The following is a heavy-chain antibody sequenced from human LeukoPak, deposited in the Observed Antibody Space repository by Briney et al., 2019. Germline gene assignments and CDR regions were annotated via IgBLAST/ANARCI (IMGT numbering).Heavy chain of an antibody. CDR2: ISGSGGST. CDR1: GFTFSDYY. V-gene: IGHV3-23*01. CDR3: AKDQRGTYSSGLTYFDY. J-gene: IGHJ4*02. D-gene: IGHD6-19*01. Sequence: GGSLRLSCAASGFTFSDYYMSWIRQAPGKGLEWVSAISGSGGSTYYADSVKGRFTISRDNSKNTLYLQMNSLRAEDTAVYYCAKDQRGTYSSGLTYFDYWGQGTLVTVSS.